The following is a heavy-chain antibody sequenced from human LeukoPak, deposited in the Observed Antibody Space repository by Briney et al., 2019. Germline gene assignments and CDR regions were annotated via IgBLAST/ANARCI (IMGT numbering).Heavy chain of an antibody. D-gene: IGHD3-22*01. CDR2: ISSSGSTI. CDR1: GFTFSDYY. V-gene: IGHV3-11*04. CDR3: AREGVGYYDSSVYAFDI. J-gene: IGHJ3*02. Sequence: GGSLRLSCAASGFTFSDYYMSWIRQAPGKGLEWVSYISSSGSTIYYADSVKGRFTISRDNAKHSLYLQMNSLRAEDTAVYYCAREGVGYYDSSVYAFDIWGQGTMVTVSS.